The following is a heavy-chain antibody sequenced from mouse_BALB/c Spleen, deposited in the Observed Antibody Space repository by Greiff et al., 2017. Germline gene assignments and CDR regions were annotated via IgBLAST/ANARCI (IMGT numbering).Heavy chain of an antibody. CDR1: GFSLTSYG. D-gene: IGHD2-1*01. J-gene: IGHJ2*01. CDR2: IWRGGST. Sequence: VKLVESGPSLVQPSQSLSITCTVSGFSLTSYGVHWVRQSPGKGLEWLGVIWRGGSTDYNAAFMSRLSITKDNSKSQVFFKMNSLQADDTAIYYCAKNQGNYPYYFDYWGQGTTLTVSS. V-gene: IGHV2-5-1*01. CDR3: AKNQGNYPYYFDY.